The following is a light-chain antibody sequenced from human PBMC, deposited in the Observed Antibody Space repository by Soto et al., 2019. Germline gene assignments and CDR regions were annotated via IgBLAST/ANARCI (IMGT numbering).Light chain of an antibody. CDR1: SSDIGGYNY. V-gene: IGLV2-14*01. CDR3: SSYTTTSLPFV. CDR2: EVA. Sequence: QSVLTQPASVSGSPGQSITISCTGSSSDIGGYNYVSWYQQYPGEAPKLLIYEVAHRPSGVSSRFSGSKSGDTASLTISGLQAEDEADHYCSSYTTTSLPFVFGTGTKVTVL. J-gene: IGLJ1*01.